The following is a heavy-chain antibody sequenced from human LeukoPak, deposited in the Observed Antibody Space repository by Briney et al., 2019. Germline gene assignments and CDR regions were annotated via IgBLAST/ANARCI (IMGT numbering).Heavy chain of an antibody. CDR2: IYPAYSDS. J-gene: IGHJ3*02. CDR1: GYDFSTNW. V-gene: IGHV5-51*01. Sequence: GESLKISRDHFGYDFSTNWIGRVRQMPGKGLEWMGIIYPAYSDSKYSASFQGQVTSSADKSISTAYLQWNSLKASDTAMYYCARHSVYYYDSSGYPWEGAFDIWGQGTMVTVSS. D-gene: IGHD3-22*01. CDR3: ARHSVYYYDSSGYPWEGAFDI.